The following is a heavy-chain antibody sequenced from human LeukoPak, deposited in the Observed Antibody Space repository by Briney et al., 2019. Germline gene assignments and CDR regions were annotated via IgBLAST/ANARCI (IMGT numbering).Heavy chain of an antibody. Sequence: SGGSLRLSCAASGFTFSSYAMSWVRQAPGKWLEWVSSISGSGGSTYYADSVKGRFTISRDNSKNTLYLQMNSLRTEDTAVYYCAKGYMSTALFDYWGQGTLVTVSS. CDR2: ISGSGGST. CDR3: AKGYMSTALFDY. V-gene: IGHV3-23*01. CDR1: GFTFSSYA. D-gene: IGHD4-17*01. J-gene: IGHJ4*02.